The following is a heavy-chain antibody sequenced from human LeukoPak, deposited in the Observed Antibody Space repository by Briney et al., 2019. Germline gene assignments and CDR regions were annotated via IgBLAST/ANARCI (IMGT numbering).Heavy chain of an antibody. CDR1: GGSFSDYY. D-gene: IGHD6-13*01. J-gene: IGHJ6*02. V-gene: IGHV4-34*01. Sequence: PSETLSLTCAVYGGSFSDYYWSWIRQPPGKGPEWIGEINHGGGTNYNPSLKSRVTLSVDTSKNQFSLKLTSVTVADTAVYYCARDGYSTPDVWGQGTTVTVSS. CDR2: INHGGGT. CDR3: ARDGYSTPDV.